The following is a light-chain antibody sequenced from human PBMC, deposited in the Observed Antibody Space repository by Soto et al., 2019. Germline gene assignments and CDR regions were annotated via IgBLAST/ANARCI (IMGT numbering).Light chain of an antibody. V-gene: IGLV2-14*01. CDR2: DVS. Sequence: QSVLTQPASVSGSPGQSIAISCTGTSSDVCGYDYVSWYQQHPGKAPKLMIYDVSNRPSGVSNRFSGSKSDNTASLTISGLQAEDEADYYCSSYTSSSTYVFGTGTKVTVL. CDR1: SSDVCGYDY. CDR3: SSYTSSSTYV. J-gene: IGLJ1*01.